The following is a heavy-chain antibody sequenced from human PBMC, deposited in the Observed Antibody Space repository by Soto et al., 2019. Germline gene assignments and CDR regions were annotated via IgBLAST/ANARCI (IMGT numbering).Heavy chain of an antibody. J-gene: IGHJ4*02. CDR1: GFTFSDHY. D-gene: IGHD4-17*01. Sequence: EVQLVESGGGLVQPGGSLRLSCVVSGFTFSDHYMDWVRQAPGKGLEWVGRIRNKANSYTTVYAASVKGRFTISRDDSKNSMYLQMNRLKIEDTAVYYCGRGPTSRYLVTTWDYWGQGTLVTVSS. CDR3: GRGPTSRYLVTTWDY. CDR2: IRNKANSYTT. V-gene: IGHV3-72*01.